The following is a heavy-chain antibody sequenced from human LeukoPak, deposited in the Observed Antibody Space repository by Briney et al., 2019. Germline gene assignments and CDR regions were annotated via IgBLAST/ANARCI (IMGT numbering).Heavy chain of an antibody. J-gene: IGHJ4*02. CDR1: GGSFSGYY. CDR2: INHSGST. D-gene: IGHD1-26*01. CDR3: ARADIVGAKFDY. Sequence: SETLSLTCAVYGGSFSGYYWSWIRQPPGKGLEWIGEINHSGSTNYNPSLKSRVTISVDTSKNQFSLKLSSVTAADTAVYYCARADIVGAKFDYWGQETLVTVSS. V-gene: IGHV4-34*01.